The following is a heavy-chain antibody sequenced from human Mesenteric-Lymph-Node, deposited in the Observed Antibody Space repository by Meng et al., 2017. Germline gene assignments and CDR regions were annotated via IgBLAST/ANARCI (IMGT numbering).Heavy chain of an antibody. J-gene: IGHJ4*02. CDR3: ARDARPLLYHYDSSGYCGY. CDR2: INPNSGGT. V-gene: IGHV1-2*02. D-gene: IGHD3-22*01. Sequence: ASVKVSCKASGYTFTGYYMHWVRQAPGQGLEWMGWINPNSGGTNYAQKLQGRVTMTRDTSISTAYMELRRLKSDDTAVYYCARDARPLLYHYDSSGYCGYWGQGTLVTVSS. CDR1: GYTFTGYY.